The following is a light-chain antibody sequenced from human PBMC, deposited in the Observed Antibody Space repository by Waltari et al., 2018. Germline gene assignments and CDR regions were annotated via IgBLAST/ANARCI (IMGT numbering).Light chain of an antibody. J-gene: IGLJ3*02. CDR2: GVS. CDR3: SSFTSTNTWV. Sequence: QSALTQPASVSGSPGQAITISCTGTGSDIGGYNYVSWYQQHPGKAPKLLIYGVSSRPSGVSNRFSGSKSGYAASLTISGLQAEDEAHYYCSSFTSTNTWVFGGGTKLTVL. CDR1: GSDIGGYNY. V-gene: IGLV2-14*03.